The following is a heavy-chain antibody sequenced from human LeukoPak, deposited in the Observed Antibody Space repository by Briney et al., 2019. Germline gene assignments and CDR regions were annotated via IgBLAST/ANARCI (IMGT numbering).Heavy chain of an antibody. Sequence: SVTVSCKASGYTFTSYAMHWVRQAPGQGLEWMGGIIPIFGTANYAQKFQGRVTITADESTSTAYMELSSLRSEDTAVYYCARVIVMAYGMDVWGQGTTVTVSS. J-gene: IGHJ6*02. V-gene: IGHV1-69*13. D-gene: IGHD3-16*01. CDR2: IIPIFGTA. CDR3: ARVIVMAYGMDV. CDR1: GYTFTSYA.